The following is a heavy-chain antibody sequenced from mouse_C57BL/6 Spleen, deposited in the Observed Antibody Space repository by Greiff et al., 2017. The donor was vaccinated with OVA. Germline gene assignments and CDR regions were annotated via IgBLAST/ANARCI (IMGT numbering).Heavy chain of an antibody. D-gene: IGHD2-5*01. CDR3: ARRSNYGDYAMDY. V-gene: IGHV1-39*01. Sequence: VQLQQSGPELVKPGASVKISCKASGYSFTDYYMNWVKQSHGKSLEWIGVINPNYGTNSYNQKFKGKATLTVDQSSSTAYMQLNSLTSEDSAVYYCARRSNYGDYAMDYWGQGTSVTVSS. CDR2: INPNYGTN. J-gene: IGHJ4*01. CDR1: GYSFTDYY.